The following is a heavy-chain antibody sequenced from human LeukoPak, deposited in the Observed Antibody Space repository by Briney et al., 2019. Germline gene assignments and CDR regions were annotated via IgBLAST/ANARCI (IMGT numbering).Heavy chain of an antibody. Sequence: GGSLRLSCVASGFTFSGYSMSWVRQVPGKGLEWVSYISSTSAYIYYADSVRGRFTISRDNARNSLYLQMNSLRAEDTAMYYCARGGRGGHGPGSYYNYGMDVWGQGTTVTVSS. CDR3: ARGGRGGHGPGSYYNYGMDV. CDR1: GFTFSGYS. CDR2: ISSTSAYI. D-gene: IGHD3-10*01. J-gene: IGHJ6*02. V-gene: IGHV3-21*05.